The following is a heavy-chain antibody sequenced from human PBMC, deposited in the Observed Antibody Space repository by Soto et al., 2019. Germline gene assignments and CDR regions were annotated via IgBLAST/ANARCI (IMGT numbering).Heavy chain of an antibody. Sequence: NPSETLSLTCAVYGGSFSGYYWSWIRQPPGKGLEWIGEINHSGSTNYNPSLKSRVTISVDTSKNQFSLKLSSVTTADTAVYYCARRRYCTNGVCYAKGNWFDPWGQGTLVTVSS. J-gene: IGHJ5*02. CDR2: INHSGST. CDR1: GGSFSGYY. D-gene: IGHD2-8*01. CDR3: ARRRYCTNGVCYAKGNWFDP. V-gene: IGHV4-34*01.